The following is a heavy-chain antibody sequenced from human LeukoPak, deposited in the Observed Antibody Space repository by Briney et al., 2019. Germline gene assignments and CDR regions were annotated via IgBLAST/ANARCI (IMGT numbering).Heavy chain of an antibody. CDR2: INHSGST. CDR1: GGSISSYY. D-gene: IGHD3-22*01. CDR3: ASGYYDSSGYYLGY. V-gene: IGHV4-34*01. Sequence: KPSETLSLTCTVSGGSISSYYWSWIRQPPGKGLERIGEINHSGSTNYNPSLKSRVTISVDTSKNQFSLKLSSMTAADTAVYYCASGYYDSSGYYLGYWGQGTLVTVSS. J-gene: IGHJ4*02.